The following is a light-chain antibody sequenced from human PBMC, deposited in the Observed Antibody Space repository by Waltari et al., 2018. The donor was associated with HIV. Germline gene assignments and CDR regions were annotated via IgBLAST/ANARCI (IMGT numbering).Light chain of an antibody. CDR1: SSDVAGYDS. CDR3: CSYAGTYTYVL. CDR2: EVI. V-gene: IGLV2-11*01. Sequence: QSALTQPRSVSASPGQSVPISCTGTSSDVAGYDSVSWYLQHPGKVPKLIIYEVIKRPSGVPDRFSGSKSGNTASLTISGLQTEDEADYFCCSYAGTYTYVLFGGGTKLTVL. J-gene: IGLJ3*02.